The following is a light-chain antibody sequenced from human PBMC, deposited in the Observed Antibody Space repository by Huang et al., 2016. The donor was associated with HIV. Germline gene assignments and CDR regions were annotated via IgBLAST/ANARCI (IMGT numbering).Light chain of an antibody. CDR3: QQSYRTPPT. J-gene: IGKJ1*01. CDR2: AAS. CDR1: QSISSY. Sequence: DIQMTQSPSSLSASVGDRVTITCRGSQSISSYLNWYQQKPGKAPNLLIYAASSLQSGVPSRFSGSGSGTDFTLTISSLQPEDFATYFCQQSYRTPPTFGQGTKVEIK. V-gene: IGKV1-39*01.